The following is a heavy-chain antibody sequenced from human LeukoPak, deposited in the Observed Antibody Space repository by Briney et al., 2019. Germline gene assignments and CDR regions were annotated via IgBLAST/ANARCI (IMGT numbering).Heavy chain of an antibody. V-gene: IGHV1-18*01. D-gene: IGHD3-22*01. CDR3: ARDLRRDYYDSSGYEFDY. CDR1: GGTFSSYA. J-gene: IGHJ4*02. Sequence: ASVKVSCKASGGTFSSYAISWVRQAPGQGLEWMGWISAYNGNTNYAQKLQGRVTMTTDTSTSTAYMELRSLRSDDTAVYYCARDLRRDYYDSSGYEFDYWGQGTLVTVSS. CDR2: ISAYNGNT.